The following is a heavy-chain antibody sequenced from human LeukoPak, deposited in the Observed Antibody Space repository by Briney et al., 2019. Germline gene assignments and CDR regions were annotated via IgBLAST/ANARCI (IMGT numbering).Heavy chain of an antibody. CDR1: GYTFTGYG. CDR3: ARVSKVAPGLVPNFDY. CDR2: ISAYTGGT. Sequence: ASVKVSCKASGYTFTGYGLSWVRQAPGQGLEWMGWISAYTGGTNYARKVQGRVTLTTDTSTSTAYMELRSLRSDDTAVYYCARVSKVAPGLVPNFDYWGQGTLVTVSS. J-gene: IGHJ4*02. V-gene: IGHV1-18*01. D-gene: IGHD6-19*01.